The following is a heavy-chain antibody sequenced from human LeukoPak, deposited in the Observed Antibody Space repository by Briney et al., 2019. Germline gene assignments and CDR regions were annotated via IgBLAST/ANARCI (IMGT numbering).Heavy chain of an antibody. CDR1: GGSISSYY. Sequence: NPSETLSLTCTVPGGSISSYYWSWIRQPPGKGLEWIGYIYYSGSTNYNPSLKSRVTISVDTSKNQFSLKLSSVTAADTAVYYCASSILRDGYKGIDYWGQGTLVTVSS. CDR3: ASSILRDGYKGIDY. D-gene: IGHD5-24*01. V-gene: IGHV4-59*01. J-gene: IGHJ4*02. CDR2: IYYSGST.